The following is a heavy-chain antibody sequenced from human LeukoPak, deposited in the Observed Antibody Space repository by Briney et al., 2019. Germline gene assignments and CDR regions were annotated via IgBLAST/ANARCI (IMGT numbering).Heavy chain of an antibody. Sequence: SVKVSCKASGGTFSSYAISWVRQAPGQGLEWMGGIIPIFGTANYAQKFQGRVTITADESTSTAYMELSSLRSEDTAVYYCARGTTVVTSNYYYMDVWGKGTTVTVPS. J-gene: IGHJ6*03. D-gene: IGHD4-23*01. CDR2: IIPIFGTA. CDR3: ARGTTVVTSNYYYMDV. V-gene: IGHV1-69*13. CDR1: GGTFSSYA.